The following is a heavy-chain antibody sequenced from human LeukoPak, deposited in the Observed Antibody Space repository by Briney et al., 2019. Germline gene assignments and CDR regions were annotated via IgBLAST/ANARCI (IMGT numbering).Heavy chain of an antibody. D-gene: IGHD5-24*01. CDR2: LSYDGSNK. V-gene: IGHV3-30*07. CDR3: ARLIRDGYRKDAFDI. J-gene: IGHJ3*02. Sequence: XRQAXXKGREGXAVLSYDGSNKYYAASVQGRFTISRDNSKNTLYLQMNSLRAEDTAVYYCARLIRDGYRKDAFDIWGQGTMVTVSS.